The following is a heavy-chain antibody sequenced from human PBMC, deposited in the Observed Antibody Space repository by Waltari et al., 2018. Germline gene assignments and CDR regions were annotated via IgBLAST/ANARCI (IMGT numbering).Heavy chain of an antibody. CDR2: ISYDGSNK. J-gene: IGHJ4*02. D-gene: IGHD6-19*01. CDR3: ARDGPYSSGWLFDY. V-gene: IGHV3-30-3*01. Sequence: QVQLVESGGGVVQHGRSLRLSCAASGFTFSRHAGHWVRQAPGKGLEWVAVISYDGSNKYYADSVKGRFTISRDNSKNTLYLQMNSLRAEDTAVYYCARDGPYSSGWLFDYWGQGTLVTVSS. CDR1: GFTFSRHA.